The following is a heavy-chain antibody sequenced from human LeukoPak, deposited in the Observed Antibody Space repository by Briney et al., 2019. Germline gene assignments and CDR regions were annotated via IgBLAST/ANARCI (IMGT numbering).Heavy chain of an antibody. Sequence: SETLSLTCTVSGGSISSGGYYWSWIRQHPGKGLEWIGYIYYSGSTYYNPSLKSRVTISVETSKNQFSLKLSPVTAADARLYCCGQGRFFGWGGGGYYFDYWGQGTLVTVSS. V-gene: IGHV4-31*03. J-gene: IGHJ4*02. CDR1: GGSISSGGYY. D-gene: IGHD3-16*01. CDR2: IYYSGST. CDR3: GQGRFFGWGGGGYYFDY.